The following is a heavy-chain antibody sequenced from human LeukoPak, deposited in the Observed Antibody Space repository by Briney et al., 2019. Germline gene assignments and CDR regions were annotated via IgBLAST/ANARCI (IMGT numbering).Heavy chain of an antibody. Sequence: GGSLRLSCVASGFTFNNYAMSWVRQTPRKGLEWVSVISINGAGTYYADSVKGRFTISRDKSKSTLYLQMNSLRAEDTAVYYCVRAAPRDCSSTSCSLFDNWGQGTLVTVSS. CDR2: ISINGAGT. J-gene: IGHJ4*02. CDR3: VRAAPRDCSSTSCSLFDN. V-gene: IGHV3-23*01. CDR1: GFTFNNYA. D-gene: IGHD2-2*01.